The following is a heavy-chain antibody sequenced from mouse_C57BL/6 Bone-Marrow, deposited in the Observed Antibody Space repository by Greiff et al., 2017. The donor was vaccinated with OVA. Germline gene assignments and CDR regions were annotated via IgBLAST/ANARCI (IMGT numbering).Heavy chain of an antibody. CDR3: ARPTVVAPYWYCDV. CDR2: IYPGSGST. CDR1: GYTFTSYW. V-gene: IGHV1-55*01. D-gene: IGHD1-1*01. J-gene: IGHJ1*03. Sequence: QVQLQQPGAELVKPGASVKMSCKASGYTFTSYWITWVKQRPGQGLEWIGDIYPGSGSTNYNEKFKSKATLTVDTSSSTAYMQLSSLTSEDSAVYYCARPTVVAPYWYCDVWGTGTTVTVSS.